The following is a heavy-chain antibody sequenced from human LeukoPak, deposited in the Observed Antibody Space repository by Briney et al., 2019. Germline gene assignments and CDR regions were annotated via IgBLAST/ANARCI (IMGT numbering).Heavy chain of an antibody. V-gene: IGHV1-2*02. CDR3: ARSRLLRQWELLY. D-gene: IGHD1-26*01. CDR1: GYTFTGYY. CDR2: INPNSGGT. Sequence: GASVKVSRKASGYTFTGYYMHWVRQAPGQGLEWMGWINPNSGGTNYAQKFQGRVTMTRDTSISTAYMELSRLRSDDTAVYYCARSRLLRQWELLYWGQGTLVTVSS. J-gene: IGHJ4*02.